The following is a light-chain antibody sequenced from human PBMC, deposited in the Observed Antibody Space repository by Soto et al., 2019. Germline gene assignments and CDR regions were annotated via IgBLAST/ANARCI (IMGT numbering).Light chain of an antibody. Sequence: DVQMTQSPSSLSVSVGDRGTITCRASQGIGNDLGWYQQKPGKAPKRLIYAASSLQSGVPSRFSGSGSGTELTLTISSLQPEDFAAYYCLQHNSYPLTFGQGTKVEIK. CDR1: QGIGND. CDR3: LQHNSYPLT. J-gene: IGKJ1*01. V-gene: IGKV1-17*01. CDR2: AAS.